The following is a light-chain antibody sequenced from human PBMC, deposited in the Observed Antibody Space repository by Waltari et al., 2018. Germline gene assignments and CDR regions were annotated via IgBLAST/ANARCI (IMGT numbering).Light chain of an antibody. Sequence: DILVTQSPSSLSASVGDRVTITCRASQTIYTYINWFQQKPGKAPKLLIYGASTLQSGVPSRFSGSGLGTVFTLTINNLQPEDVATYHCQQSYSSPRSFGQGTKLEI. J-gene: IGKJ2*03. CDR1: QTIYTY. V-gene: IGKV1-39*01. CDR2: GAS. CDR3: QQSYSSPRS.